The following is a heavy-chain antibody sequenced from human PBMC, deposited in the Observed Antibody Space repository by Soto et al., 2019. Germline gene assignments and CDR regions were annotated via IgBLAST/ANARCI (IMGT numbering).Heavy chain of an antibody. CDR3: ARWSQAMGV. CDR2: IAQDGTEI. Sequence: GSLRLSCVTSGFTFVNYYMTWVRLAPGKGLEWVAYIAQDGTEIYNVDSVRGRFTISRDSAKNSVYLQMNSLTAEDTALYYCARWSQAMGVWGQGTSVTVSS. V-gene: IGHV3-7*03. J-gene: IGHJ6*02. D-gene: IGHD2-15*01. CDR1: GFTFVNYY.